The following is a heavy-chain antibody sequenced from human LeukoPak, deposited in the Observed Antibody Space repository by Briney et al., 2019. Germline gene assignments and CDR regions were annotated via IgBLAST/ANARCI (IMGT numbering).Heavy chain of an antibody. CDR3: ARDMWELRMGFDY. J-gene: IGHJ4*02. V-gene: IGHV1-69*13. D-gene: IGHD1-26*01. Sequence: GASVKVSCKASGGTFSSYAISWVRQAPGQGLEWMGGIIPIFGTANYAQKFQGRVTITADESTSTAYMELSSLRSEDTAVYYCARDMWELRMGFDYWGQGTLVTVSS. CDR1: GGTFSSYA. CDR2: IIPIFGTA.